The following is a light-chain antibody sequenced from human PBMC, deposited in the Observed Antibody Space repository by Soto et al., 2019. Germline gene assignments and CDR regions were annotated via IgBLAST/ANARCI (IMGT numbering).Light chain of an antibody. CDR1: QSVSNY. CDR2: DTS. J-gene: IGKJ4*01. CDR3: QHRSNWPLT. V-gene: IGKV3-11*01. Sequence: EIVLTQSPATLSLSPGERATLSCMASQSVSNYLAWYQQKPGQAPRLLIYDTSNRATGIPARFSGSGSGTDFTLTISSLEPEDFAVYYCQHRSNWPLTFGGGTKVDIK.